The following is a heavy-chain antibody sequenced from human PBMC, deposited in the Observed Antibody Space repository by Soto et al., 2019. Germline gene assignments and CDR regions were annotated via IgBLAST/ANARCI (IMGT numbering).Heavy chain of an antibody. CDR3: AKDSNKYSSSLRGRYFDY. Sequence: EVQLLESGGGLVQRGGSQRLSCAASGFTFTNYVMSWVRQAPGKGLEGVAGIRGGGSTAFYADSVKGRFTIPRDNAKNTVVLQMDSLRAEDTAIYYCAKDSNKYSSSLRGRYFDYWGQGTLVTVSS. CDR2: IRGGGSTA. D-gene: IGHD3-22*01. V-gene: IGHV3-23*01. J-gene: IGHJ4*02. CDR1: GFTFTNYV.